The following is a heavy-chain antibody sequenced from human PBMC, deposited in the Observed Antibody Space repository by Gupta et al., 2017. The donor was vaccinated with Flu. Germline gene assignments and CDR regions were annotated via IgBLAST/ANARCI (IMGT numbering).Heavy chain of an antibody. V-gene: IGHV3-33*01. CDR3: ARDEGIAVTGTTFDY. CDR2: IYYDGSET. J-gene: IGHJ4*02. Sequence: QVQLVESGGGVVQPGRSLRLSCAASGFIFSRHGMHWVRQAPGKGLEWVAVIYYDGSETNYADSVKGRFTISRDKSKNTLYLQMTSLRADGTAVYYCARDEGIAVTGTTFDYLGQGTLVTVAS. D-gene: IGHD6-19*01. CDR1: GFIFSRHG.